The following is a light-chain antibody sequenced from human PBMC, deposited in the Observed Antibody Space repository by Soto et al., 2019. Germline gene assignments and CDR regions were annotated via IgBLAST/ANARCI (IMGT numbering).Light chain of an antibody. CDR1: QSISSW. CDR3: QQANSFPIT. CDR2: DAS. V-gene: IGKV1-5*01. J-gene: IGKJ5*01. Sequence: DIQMTQSPSTLSASVGDTVTVTCRASQSISSWLAWYQQKPGKAPKLIIYDASSLESGVPSRFSGSGSGTDFTLTISSLQPEDFATYYCQQANSFPITFGQGTRLEIK.